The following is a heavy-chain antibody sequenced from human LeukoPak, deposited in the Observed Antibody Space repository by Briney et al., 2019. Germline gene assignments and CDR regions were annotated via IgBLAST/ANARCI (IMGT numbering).Heavy chain of an antibody. Sequence: ASVKVSCKASGYTFTSYYMHWVRQAPGQGLEWMGIINPSGGSTSYAQKFQGRVTMTRDTSISTAYMELSRLRSDDTAVYYCARGYSSSLEVPPIGYWGQGTLVTVSS. CDR3: ARGYSSSLEVPPIGY. D-gene: IGHD6-13*01. CDR2: INPSGGST. CDR1: GYTFTSYY. V-gene: IGHV1-46*01. J-gene: IGHJ4*02.